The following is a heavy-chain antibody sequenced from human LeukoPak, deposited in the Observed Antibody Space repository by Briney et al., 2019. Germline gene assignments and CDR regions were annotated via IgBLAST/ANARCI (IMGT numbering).Heavy chain of an antibody. CDR3: AKILGDYYYYGMDA. V-gene: IGHV3-23*01. Sequence: PGGSLRLSCAASGFTFSSYAMSWVRQGPGKGLEWVSAISGSGGSTYYADSVKGRFTISRDNSKNTLYVQMNSLRAEDTAVYYCAKILGDYYYYGMDAWGQGTTVTVSS. D-gene: IGHD2/OR15-2a*01. CDR1: GFTFSSYA. J-gene: IGHJ6*02. CDR2: ISGSGGST.